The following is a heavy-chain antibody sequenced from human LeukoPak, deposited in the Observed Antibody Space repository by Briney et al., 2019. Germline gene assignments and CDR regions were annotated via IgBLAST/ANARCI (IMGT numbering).Heavy chain of an antibody. Sequence: GASVKVSCKASGYTFTGYYMHWVRQAPGQGLEWMGWINPNSGGTNYAQKLQGRVTMTTDTSTSTAYMELRSLRSDDTAVYYCARNSYFTYYYDSSGYLVDYWGQGTLVTVSS. CDR1: GYTFTGYY. CDR3: ARNSYFTYYYDSSGYLVDY. V-gene: IGHV1-2*02. D-gene: IGHD3-22*01. J-gene: IGHJ4*02. CDR2: INPNSGGT.